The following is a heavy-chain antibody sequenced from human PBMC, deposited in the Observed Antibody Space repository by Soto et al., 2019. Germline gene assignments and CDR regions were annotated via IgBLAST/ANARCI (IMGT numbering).Heavy chain of an antibody. V-gene: IGHV3-21*01. J-gene: IGHJ4*02. Sequence: GGSLRLSCAASGVTFSSYSMNWVRQAPGKGLEWVSSISSSSSYIYYADSVKGRFTISRDNAKNSLYLQMNSLRAEDTAVYYCARDPSLARPLYYFDYWGQGTLVTVSS. CDR2: ISSSSSYI. D-gene: IGHD6-6*01. CDR1: GVTFSSYS. CDR3: ARDPSLARPLYYFDY.